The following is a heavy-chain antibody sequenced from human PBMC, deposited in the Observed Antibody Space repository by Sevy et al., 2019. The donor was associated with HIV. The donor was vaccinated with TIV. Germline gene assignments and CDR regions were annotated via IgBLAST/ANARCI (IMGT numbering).Heavy chain of an antibody. CDR2: IYSEGTK. Sequence: GGSLRLSCAASGFTVSSNYMIWVRQAPGKGLEWVSLIYSEGTKNYADSVKGRFTISRDNSKNTLYLQMNSLRAEDTAVYYCAIGGVSLVIAKDAFHIWGQGTMVTVSS. CDR1: GFTVSSNY. CDR3: AIGGVSLVIAKDAFHI. V-gene: IGHV3-53*01. D-gene: IGHD2-21*01. J-gene: IGHJ3*02.